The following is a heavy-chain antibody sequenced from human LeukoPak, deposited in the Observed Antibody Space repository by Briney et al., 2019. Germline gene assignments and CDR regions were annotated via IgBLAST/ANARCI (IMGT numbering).Heavy chain of an antibody. CDR1: GGSFSGYY. CDR2: INHSGST. V-gene: IGHV4-34*01. CDR3: ARDTGRYCSTTSCYSFDP. D-gene: IGHD2-2*01. J-gene: IGHJ5*02. Sequence: SETLSLTCAVYGGSFSGYYWSWIRQPPGKGLEWIGEINHSGSTNYNPSLKSRVTISVDTSKNQFSLKLSSVTAADTAVYYCARDTGRYCSTTSCYSFDPWGQGTLVTVSS.